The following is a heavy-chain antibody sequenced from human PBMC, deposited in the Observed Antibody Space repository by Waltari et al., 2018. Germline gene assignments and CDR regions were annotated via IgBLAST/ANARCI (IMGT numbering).Heavy chain of an antibody. CDR3: ARRYSYGVFDY. CDR1: GGSFSGYY. V-gene: IGHV4-34*01. CDR2: INHSGST. J-gene: IGHJ4*02. D-gene: IGHD5-18*01. Sequence: QVQLQQWGAGLLKPSETLSLTCAVYGGSFSGYYWSWIRQPPGKGLEWIGEINHSGSTNSNPSLKRRVTISVDTSKNQFSLKLSSVTAADTAVYYCARRYSYGVFDYWGQGTLVTVSS.